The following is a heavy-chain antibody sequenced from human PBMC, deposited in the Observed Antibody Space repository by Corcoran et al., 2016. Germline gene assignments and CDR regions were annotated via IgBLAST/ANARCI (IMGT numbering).Heavy chain of an antibody. CDR1: GGSFSGYY. D-gene: IGHD2-2*02. Sequence: QVQLQQWGAGLLKPSETLSLTCAVYGGSFSGYYWSWIRQPPGKGLEWIGEINHSGSTNYNPSLKSRVTISVDTSKNQFPLKLCSVTAADTAVYYCARGASSIPPNWFDPWGQGTLVTVSS. J-gene: IGHJ5*02. V-gene: IGHV4-34*01. CDR2: INHSGST. CDR3: ARGASSIPPNWFDP.